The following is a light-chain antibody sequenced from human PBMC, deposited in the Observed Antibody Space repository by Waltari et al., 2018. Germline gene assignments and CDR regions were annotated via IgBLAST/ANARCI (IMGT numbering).Light chain of an antibody. CDR3: SSYTTLSTLV. J-gene: IGLJ3*02. V-gene: IGLV2-14*01. Sequence: QSALTQPASVSGSPGQSITISCTATDNDVGAYNYVSWYQQHPGKAPIVIIYDVNSRPSGVACRFSGSKSGNTASLTISGLQAEDEAEYYCSSYTTLSTLVFGGGTKLTVL. CDR1: DNDVGAYNY. CDR2: DVN.